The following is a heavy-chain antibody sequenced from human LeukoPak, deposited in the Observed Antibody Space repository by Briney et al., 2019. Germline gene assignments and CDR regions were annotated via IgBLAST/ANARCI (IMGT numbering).Heavy chain of an antibody. J-gene: IGHJ5*02. CDR1: GGTFSSYA. Sequence: ASVKVSCKASGGTFSSYAISWVRQAPGQGLEWMGRIIPILGIANYAQKFQGRVTITADKSTSTAYMELSSLRSEDTAVYYCARAPMVRGVIVNWFDPWGQGTLVTVSS. D-gene: IGHD3-10*01. CDR2: IIPILGIA. CDR3: ARAPMVRGVIVNWFDP. V-gene: IGHV1-69*04.